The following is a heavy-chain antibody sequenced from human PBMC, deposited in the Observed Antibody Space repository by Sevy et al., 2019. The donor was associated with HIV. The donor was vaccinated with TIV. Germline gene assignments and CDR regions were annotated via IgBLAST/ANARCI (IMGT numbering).Heavy chain of an antibody. CDR3: ARETGDYYDSSGYNYYYYYGMDV. CDR2: INPNSGGT. D-gene: IGHD3-22*01. Sequence: ASVKVSCKASGYTFTGYYMHWVRQAPGQGLEWMGWINPNSGGTNYAQKFQGRVTMTRDTSISTAYMELSRLRSDDTAVYYCARETGDYYDSSGYNYYYYYGMDVWSQGTTVTVSS. CDR1: GYTFTGYY. J-gene: IGHJ6*02. V-gene: IGHV1-2*02.